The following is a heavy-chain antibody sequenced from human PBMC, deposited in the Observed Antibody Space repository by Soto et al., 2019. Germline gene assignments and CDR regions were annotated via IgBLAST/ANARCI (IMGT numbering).Heavy chain of an antibody. CDR2: INPNSGGT. J-gene: IGHJ4*02. V-gene: IGHV1-2*04. D-gene: IGHD4-17*01. CDR1: GYTFTGYY. CDR3: ARDRGTTVTIPYYFDY. Sequence: ASVKVSCKASGYTFTGYYMHWVRQAPGQGLEWMGWINPNSGGTNYAQKFQGWVTMTRDTSISTAYMELSRLRSDDTAVYYCARDRGTTVTIPYYFDYRAQGTLVTVSS.